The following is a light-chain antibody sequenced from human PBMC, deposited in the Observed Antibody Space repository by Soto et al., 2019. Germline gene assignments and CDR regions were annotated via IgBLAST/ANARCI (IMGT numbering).Light chain of an antibody. CDR1: QRISTY. V-gene: IGKV1-39*01. J-gene: IGKJ5*01. Sequence: DIQMTQSPSSLSASVGDRVTITCRASQRISTYLNWYQQKPGKAPKLLIYGASTLQGGVPSRFSGSGSGTDFTLTISSLQTEDLATYYCKQSYTTPITVGKGTRLEIK. CDR2: GAS. CDR3: KQSYTTPIT.